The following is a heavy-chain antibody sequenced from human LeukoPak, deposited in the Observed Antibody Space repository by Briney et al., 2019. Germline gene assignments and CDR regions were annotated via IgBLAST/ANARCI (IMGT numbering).Heavy chain of an antibody. CDR1: LDSLSVNY. J-gene: IGHJ3*02. CDR3: ASATSGQSFDI. Sequence: GGSLRFSCAPSLDSLSVNYMSWGRQAPGKRLECDSVICSGGTTYSADSVKGRFTIYRNKSKNTLYLQMNSLRTEDTAMYYCASATSGQSFDIWGQGTMVTVSS. CDR2: ICSGGTT. V-gene: IGHV3-53*01. D-gene: IGHD6-19*01.